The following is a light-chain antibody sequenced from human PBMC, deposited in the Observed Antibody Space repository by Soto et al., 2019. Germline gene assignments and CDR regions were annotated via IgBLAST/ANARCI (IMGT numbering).Light chain of an antibody. Sequence: QSLLAQPASVSLSPGQSITISCTGTSSDVGGYNYVSWYQQHPGKAPKLMIFKVSNRPSGVSNRFSGSKSGNTASLTISGLQAEDEADYYCSSYTSSSTLVFGTGTKVTVL. CDR1: SSDVGGYNY. V-gene: IGLV2-14*01. CDR2: KVS. J-gene: IGLJ1*01. CDR3: SSYTSSSTLV.